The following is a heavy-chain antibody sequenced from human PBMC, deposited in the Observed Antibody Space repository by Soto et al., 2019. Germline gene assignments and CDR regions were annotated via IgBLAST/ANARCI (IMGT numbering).Heavy chain of an antibody. CDR3: ARTRSFTLGFYYDGMGV. CDR1: GYSFTSYW. Sequence: PGESLKISCNGSGYSFTSYWIGWVRQMPGKGLEWMGIIYPGDSDTRYSPSFQGQVTISADKSLRTAYLQWTSLKASDTALYYCARTRSFTLGFYYDGMGVWGQGTTVTVSS. D-gene: IGHD6-6*01. V-gene: IGHV5-51*01. CDR2: IYPGDSDT. J-gene: IGHJ6*02.